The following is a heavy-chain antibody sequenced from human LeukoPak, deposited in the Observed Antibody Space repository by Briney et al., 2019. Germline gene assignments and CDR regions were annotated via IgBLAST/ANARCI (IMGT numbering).Heavy chain of an antibody. Sequence: GESLKISCKCSGYSFTCYWIGWVREMAGKGLGWMGIIYPGDSDTRYSPSFQGQVTISADKSISTAYLQWSSLKASDTAMYYCARHAGAAAGPFDYWGQGTLVTVSS. CDR2: IYPGDSDT. D-gene: IGHD6-13*01. CDR1: GYSFTCYW. CDR3: ARHAGAAAGPFDY. V-gene: IGHV5-51*01. J-gene: IGHJ4*02.